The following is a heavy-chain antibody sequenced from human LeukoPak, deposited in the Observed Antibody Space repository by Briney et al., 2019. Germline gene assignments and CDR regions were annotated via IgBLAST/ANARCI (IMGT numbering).Heavy chain of an antibody. D-gene: IGHD3-22*01. CDR1: GYTFTSYY. CDR2: INPSGGST. Sequence: ASVKVSCKASGYTFTSYYMHWVRQAPGQGLEWMGVINPSGGSTSYAQKFQGRVTMTRDMSTSTVYMELSSLRSEDTAVYYCARGASITMIVVGIDAFDIWGQGTMVTVSS. V-gene: IGHV1-46*01. J-gene: IGHJ3*02. CDR3: ARGASITMIVVGIDAFDI.